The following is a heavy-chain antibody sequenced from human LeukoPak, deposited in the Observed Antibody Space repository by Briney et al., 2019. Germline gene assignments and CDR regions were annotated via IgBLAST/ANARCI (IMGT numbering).Heavy chain of an antibody. Sequence: PGGSLRLSCAASGFTVSSNYMSWVRQAPGKGLEWVSAISGSGGSTYYADSVKGRFTISRDNSKNTLYLQMNSLRAEDTAVYYCAKVATTVNYGGFEDYWGQGTLVTVSS. CDR3: AKVATTVNYGGFEDY. CDR1: GFTVSSNY. D-gene: IGHD4-17*01. V-gene: IGHV3-23*01. J-gene: IGHJ4*02. CDR2: ISGSGGST.